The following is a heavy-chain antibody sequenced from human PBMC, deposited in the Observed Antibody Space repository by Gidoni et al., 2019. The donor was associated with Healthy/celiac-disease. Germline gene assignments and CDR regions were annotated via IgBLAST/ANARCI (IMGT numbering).Heavy chain of an antibody. CDR2: IRSKAYGGTT. V-gene: IGHV3-49*04. CDR1: GFTFGDYA. Sequence: EVQLVESGGGLVQPGRSLRLSCTASGFTFGDYAMSWVRQAPGKGLEWVGFIRSKAYGGTTEYAASVKGRFTISRDDSKSIAYLQMNSLKTEDTAVYYCTRDRFTVVASPDAFDIWGQGTMVTVSS. CDR3: TRDRFTVVASPDAFDI. D-gene: IGHD2-21*01. J-gene: IGHJ3*02.